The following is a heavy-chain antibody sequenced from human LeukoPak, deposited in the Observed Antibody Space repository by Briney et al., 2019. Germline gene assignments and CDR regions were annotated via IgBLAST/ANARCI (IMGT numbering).Heavy chain of an antibody. CDR2: IYYSGST. CDR1: GGSISSYY. D-gene: IGHD3-9*01. V-gene: IGHV4-59*01. Sequence: SETVSLTCTGSGGSISSYYWSWIRQPPGKGLEWIGYIYYSGSTNYNPFLKSRATISVETSKNQSCLKLSSVTAAETAVYYCAGSVLRYFDAVDIWGQGTMVTVSS. CDR3: AGSVLRYFDAVDI. J-gene: IGHJ3*02.